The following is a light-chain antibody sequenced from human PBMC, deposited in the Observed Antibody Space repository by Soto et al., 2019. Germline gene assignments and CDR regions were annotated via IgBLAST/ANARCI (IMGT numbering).Light chain of an antibody. Sequence: DIVMTQSPDSLAVSLGERATINCKSSQSVFYSSNNKNYLAWYQQKPGQPPKLLIYWASTRESGVPDRFSGSGSGTDFTITISSLQAEDVAVYYCQQYYSNPPGITFGPGTKVDIK. CDR3: QQYYSNPPGIT. J-gene: IGKJ3*01. CDR1: QSVFYSSNNKNY. V-gene: IGKV4-1*01. CDR2: WAS.